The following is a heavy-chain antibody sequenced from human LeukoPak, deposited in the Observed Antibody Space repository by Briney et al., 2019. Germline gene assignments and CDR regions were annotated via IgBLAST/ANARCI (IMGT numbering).Heavy chain of an antibody. D-gene: IGHD3/OR15-3a*01. CDR1: GGSISSYY. Sequence: PSETLSLTCTVSGGSISSYYWSWIRQPAGKALEWIGRIYISGTTNYNPSFKSRVTMSVDTSKNQFSLNLSSVTAADTAVYYCARAVGTGYPYYFDYWGQGTLVTVSS. CDR3: ARAVGTGYPYYFDY. CDR2: IYISGTT. V-gene: IGHV4-4*07. J-gene: IGHJ4*02.